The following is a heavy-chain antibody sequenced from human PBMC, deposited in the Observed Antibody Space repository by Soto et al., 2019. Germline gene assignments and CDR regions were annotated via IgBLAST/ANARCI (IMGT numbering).Heavy chain of an antibody. CDR3: AREVGASSGFLALTPYYFDY. J-gene: IGHJ4*02. V-gene: IGHV3-23*01. Sequence: GGSLRLSCAASGFTFSSYAMSWVRQAPGKGLEWVSAISGSGGSTYYADSVKGRFTISRDNSKSTLYLQMNSLRSEDTAVYYCAREVGASSGFLALTPYYFDYWGQGTLVTVSS. D-gene: IGHD1-26*01. CDR1: GFTFSSYA. CDR2: ISGSGGST.